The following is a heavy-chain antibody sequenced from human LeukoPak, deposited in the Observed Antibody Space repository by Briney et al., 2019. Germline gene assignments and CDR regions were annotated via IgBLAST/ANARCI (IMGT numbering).Heavy chain of an antibody. J-gene: IGHJ5*02. V-gene: IGHV1-18*01. CDR3: ARAYIAAAIQINWFDP. CDR1: GYTFTSYG. Sequence: ASVKVSCKASGYTFTSYGISWVRQAPGQGLEWMGWISAYNGNTNYAQKIQGRVTMTTDTSTSTAYMELRSLRSDDTAVYYCARAYIAAAIQINWFDPWGQGTLVTVSS. D-gene: IGHD6-13*01. CDR2: ISAYNGNT.